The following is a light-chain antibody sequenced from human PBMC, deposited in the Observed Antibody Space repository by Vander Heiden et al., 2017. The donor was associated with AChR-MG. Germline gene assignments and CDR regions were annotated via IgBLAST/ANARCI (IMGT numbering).Light chain of an antibody. Sequence: DIQMTQSPSPLSASVGDRVTLTCPASQSISSWLAWYQQKPGKAPKLLIYDASSLESGVPSRFSGSGSGTEFTLTISSLQPDDFATYYCQQYNSYPWTFGQGTKVEIK. J-gene: IGKJ1*01. CDR1: QSISSW. CDR2: DAS. V-gene: IGKV1-5*01. CDR3: QQYNSYPWT.